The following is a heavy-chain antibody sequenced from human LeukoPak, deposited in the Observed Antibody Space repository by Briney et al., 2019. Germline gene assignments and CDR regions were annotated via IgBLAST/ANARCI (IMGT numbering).Heavy chain of an antibody. V-gene: IGHV3-53*01. J-gene: IGHJ4*02. Sequence: GGSLRLSCAASGFTVSSNYMSWVRQAPGKGLEWVSVIYSGGSTYYSDSVKGRFTISRDNSKNTLYLQMNSLRAEDTAVYYCATLYGDYGEIDYWGQGTLVTVSS. D-gene: IGHD4-17*01. CDR3: ATLYGDYGEIDY. CDR1: GFTVSSNY. CDR2: IYSGGST.